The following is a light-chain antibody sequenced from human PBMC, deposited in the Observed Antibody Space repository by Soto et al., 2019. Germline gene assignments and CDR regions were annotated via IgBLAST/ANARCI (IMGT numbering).Light chain of an antibody. CDR3: QQYGSSPPVYT. V-gene: IGKV3-20*01. Sequence: EIVLTQSPGTLSLSPGERASLSCRASQTVSSSYLGWYQQKPGQAPRLLIYGASSRATGIPDRFSGSGSGPDFTLTISRLEPEDFAVYYCQQYGSSPPVYTFGQGTKLEIK. J-gene: IGKJ2*01. CDR1: QTVSSSY. CDR2: GAS.